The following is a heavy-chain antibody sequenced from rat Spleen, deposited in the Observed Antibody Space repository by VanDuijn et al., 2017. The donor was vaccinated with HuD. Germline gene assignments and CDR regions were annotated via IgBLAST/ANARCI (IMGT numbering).Heavy chain of an antibody. CDR1: GFSLTNYH. J-gene: IGHJ1*01. CDR3: VRDRYNWYFDF. CDR2: MRSDGDT. Sequence: QVQLKESGPGLVQPSQTLSLTCTVSGFSLTNYHVYWFRQPPGKGLEWMGVMRSDGDTSYNSALKSRLSISRDTSKSQVFLKMNSPQTEDTATYYCVRDRYNWYFDFWGPGIMVTVSS. V-gene: IGHV2-32*01.